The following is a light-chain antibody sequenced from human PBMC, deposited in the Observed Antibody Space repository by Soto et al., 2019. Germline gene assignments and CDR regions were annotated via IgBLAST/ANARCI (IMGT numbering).Light chain of an antibody. CDR3: HQYGISPLT. J-gene: IGKJ4*01. CDR1: QSVSSSY. Sequence: EIVLTQSPGTLSLSPGERATLSCRASQSVSSSYLAWYQQKPGQAPRLLIFGASNRATGIPDRFTGSGSGTDFTLTISRLEPDDFAVYYCHQYGISPLTFGGGTKVEVK. CDR2: GAS. V-gene: IGKV3-20*01.